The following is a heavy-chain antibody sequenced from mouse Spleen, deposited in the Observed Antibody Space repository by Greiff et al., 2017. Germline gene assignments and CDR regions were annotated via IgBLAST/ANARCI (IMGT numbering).Heavy chain of an antibody. D-gene: IGHD2-12*01. V-gene: IGHV3-1*01. CDR3: ARSYYSYGGYYFDY. J-gene: IGHJ2*01. CDR1: GYSITSGYD. Sequence: EVQLQQSGPGMVKPSQSLSLTCTVTGYSITSGYDWHWIRHFPGNKLEWMGYISYSGSTNYNPSLKSRISITHDTSKNHFFLKLNSVTTEDTATYYCARSYYSYGGYYFDYWGQGTTLTVSS. CDR2: ISYSGST.